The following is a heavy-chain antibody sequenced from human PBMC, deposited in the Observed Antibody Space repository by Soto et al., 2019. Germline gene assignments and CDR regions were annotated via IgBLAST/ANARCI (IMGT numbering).Heavy chain of an antibody. J-gene: IGHJ4*02. CDR3: AKGTDFWSGNMHHFLDY. CDR1: GFTFSRSS. CDR2: ISASGGST. V-gene: IGHV3-23*01. Sequence: GGSLRFSCAACGFTFSRSSITWVRQVPWKGLQWVSTISASGGSTYYADSVRGRFTISRDSSKNTLYLQMNSLRAEDTAIYYCAKGTDFWSGNMHHFLDYSGQRTLVAVCS. D-gene: IGHD3-3*01.